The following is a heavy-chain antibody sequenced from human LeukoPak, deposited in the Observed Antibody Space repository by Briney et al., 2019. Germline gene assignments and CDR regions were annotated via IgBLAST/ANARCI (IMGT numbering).Heavy chain of an antibody. V-gene: IGHV3-74*01. CDR1: GFIFSTYW. CDR2: ITGDGSDT. Sequence: PGGALRLSCGGSGFIFSTYWFHWVRQAPGKGLVWVSRITGDGSDTWYADSVKGRFTISRDNARNTLYLQMNSLRAEDTAVYYCAREVVTGGSYHFDYWGQGTLVTVSS. CDR3: AREVVTGGSYHFDY. J-gene: IGHJ4*02. D-gene: IGHD2-15*01.